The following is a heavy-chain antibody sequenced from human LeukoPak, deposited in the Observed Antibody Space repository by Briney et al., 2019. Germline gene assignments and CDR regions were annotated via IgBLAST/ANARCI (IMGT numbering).Heavy chain of an antibody. D-gene: IGHD4-17*01. CDR2: IYYGGSA. CDR1: GGSISSRSYY. CDR3: AGYYGDYGFDY. Sequence: PSETLSLTCIVSGGSISSRSYYWGWIRQPPGKGLEWIGSIYYGGSAYYNPSLKSRVTISVDTSKNQFSLKLSSVTAADTAVYYCAGYYGDYGFDYWGQGTLVTVSS. V-gene: IGHV4-39*01. J-gene: IGHJ4*02.